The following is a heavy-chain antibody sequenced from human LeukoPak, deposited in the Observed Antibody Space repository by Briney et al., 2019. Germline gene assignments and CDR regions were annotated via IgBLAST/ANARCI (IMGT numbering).Heavy chain of an antibody. CDR1: GFTFSSYG. D-gene: IGHD2-2*01. V-gene: IGHV3-30*03. CDR3: ARVSVVAEFDY. CDR2: ISYDGSNK. Sequence: GGSLRLSCAASGFTFSSYGMHWVRQAPGKGLEWVAIISYDGSNKYYADSVKGRFTISRDISKNTLYLQMNSLRAEDTAVYYCARVSVVAEFDYWGQGTLVTVSS. J-gene: IGHJ4*02.